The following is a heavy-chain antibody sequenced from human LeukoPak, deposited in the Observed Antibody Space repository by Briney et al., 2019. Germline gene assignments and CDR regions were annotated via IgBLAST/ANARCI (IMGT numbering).Heavy chain of an antibody. CDR2: ISGSGGST. CDR3: AKNRPIAAAGCMDV. D-gene: IGHD6-13*01. CDR1: GFTFSDYY. V-gene: IGHV3-23*01. J-gene: IGHJ6*02. Sequence: GGSLRLSCAASGFTFSDYYMSWIRQAPGKGLEWVSAISGSGGSTYYADSVKGRFTISRDNSKNTLYLQMNSLRAEDTAVYYCAKNRPIAAAGCMDVWGQGTTVTVSS.